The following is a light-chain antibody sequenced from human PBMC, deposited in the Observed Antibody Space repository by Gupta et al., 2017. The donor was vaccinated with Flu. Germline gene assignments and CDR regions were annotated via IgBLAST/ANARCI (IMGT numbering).Light chain of an antibody. Sequence: QLVLTQSPSASASLGASVKLTCTLSSGHSSYAIAWHQQQPEKGPRYLMKLNSDGSHSKGDGIPGRFSGSSSGAERYLTISSLQSEEEADYYCQTWGTGIQVFGGGTKLTVL. CDR3: QTWGTGIQV. J-gene: IGLJ2*01. V-gene: IGLV4-69*01. CDR2: LNSDGSH. CDR1: SGHSSYA.